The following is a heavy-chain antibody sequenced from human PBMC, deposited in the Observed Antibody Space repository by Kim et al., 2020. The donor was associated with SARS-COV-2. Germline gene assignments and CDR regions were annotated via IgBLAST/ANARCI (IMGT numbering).Heavy chain of an antibody. J-gene: IGHJ4*02. D-gene: IGHD3-9*01. CDR3: AVTYYDILTGYYPFDY. V-gene: IGHV3-53*01. Sequence: VKGRFTISRDNSKNTLYLQMNSLRAEDTAVYYCAVTYYDILTGYYPFDYWGQGTLVTVSS.